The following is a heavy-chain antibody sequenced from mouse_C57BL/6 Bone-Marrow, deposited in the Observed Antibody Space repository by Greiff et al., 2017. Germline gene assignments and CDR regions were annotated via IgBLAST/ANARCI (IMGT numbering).Heavy chain of an antibody. V-gene: IGHV1-66*01. Sequence: QVQLQPSGPELVKPGASVKISCKASGYSFTSYYIHWVKQRPGQGLEWIGWIYPGSGNTKYNEKFKGKATLTADTSSSTAYMQLSSLTSEDSAVYYCARRRDGYCFDYWGQGTTLTVSS. D-gene: IGHD2-3*01. CDR1: GYSFTSYY. CDR2: IYPGSGNT. J-gene: IGHJ2*01. CDR3: ARRRDGYCFDY.